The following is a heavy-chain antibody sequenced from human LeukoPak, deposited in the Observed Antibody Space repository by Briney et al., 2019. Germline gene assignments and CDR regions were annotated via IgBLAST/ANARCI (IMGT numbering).Heavy chain of an antibody. D-gene: IGHD4/OR15-4a*01. CDR2: IYYSGDT. CDR3: VRGPYGASISKWFDP. CDR1: RGSISGYS. Sequence: SETLSLTCSVSRGSISGYSCSWIRQSPGGGLEWVGYIYYSGDTAYNPSLRSRVTMSVDTSKNQFSLQLRSMTTADTAVYYCVRGPYGASISKWFDPWGQGTQVIVSP. J-gene: IGHJ5*02. V-gene: IGHV4-59*01.